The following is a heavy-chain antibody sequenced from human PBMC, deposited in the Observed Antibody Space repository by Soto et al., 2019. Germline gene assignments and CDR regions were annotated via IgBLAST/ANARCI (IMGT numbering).Heavy chain of an antibody. V-gene: IGHV3-66*01. CDR3: ASPGGLIGYHFDY. J-gene: IGHJ4*02. D-gene: IGHD5-18*01. CDR1: GFTVSSNY. CDR2: IYSGGST. Sequence: EVQLVESGGGLVQPGGSLRLSCAASGFTVSSNYMSWVRQAPGKGLEWVSVIYSGGSTYYVDSVKGRFTISRDNSKNTVYRQMNSLRAEDTAVYYCASPGGLIGYHFDYWGQGTLVTVSS.